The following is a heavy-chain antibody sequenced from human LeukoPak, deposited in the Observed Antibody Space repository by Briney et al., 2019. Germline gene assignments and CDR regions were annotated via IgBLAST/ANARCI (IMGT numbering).Heavy chain of an antibody. J-gene: IGHJ4*02. V-gene: IGHV3-53*01. CDR1: GFIVSSNY. D-gene: IGHD7-27*01. Sequence: GGSLRLSCAASGFIVSSNYMSWVRQAPGKGLEWVSVIYTGGNSYYADSVKGRFTVSRDNSKNTLYLLMNSLRAEDTARYYCARDPNWGSGYWGQGTLVTVSS. CDR2: IYTGGNS. CDR3: ARDPNWGSGY.